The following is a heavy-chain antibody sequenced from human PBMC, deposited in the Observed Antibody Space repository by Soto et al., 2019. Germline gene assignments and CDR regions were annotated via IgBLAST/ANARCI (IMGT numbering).Heavy chain of an antibody. CDR2: ISYDGSNK. CDR1: GFTFSSYA. V-gene: IGHV3-30-3*01. J-gene: IGHJ4*02. CDR3: ARAHGVGAVNDY. D-gene: IGHD1-26*01. Sequence: QVQLVESGGGVVQPGRSLRLSCAASGFTFSSYAMHWVRQAPGKGLEWVAVISYDGSNKYHADSVKGRFTISRDNSKTTLYLQMNSLRAEDTAVYYCARAHGVGAVNDYWGQGTLVTVSS.